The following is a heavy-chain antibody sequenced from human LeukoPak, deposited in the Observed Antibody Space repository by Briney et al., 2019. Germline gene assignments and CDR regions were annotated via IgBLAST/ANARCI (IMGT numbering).Heavy chain of an antibody. D-gene: IGHD5-12*01. V-gene: IGHV3-21*01. CDR1: GFTFSSYS. J-gene: IGHJ4*02. CDR3: ARVSVATIRGPFDY. CDR2: ISSSSSYI. Sequence: PGGSLRLSCAASGFTFSSYSMNWVRQATGKGLEWVSSISSSSSYIYYADSVKGRFTISRDNAKNSLYLQMNSLRAEDTAVYYCARVSVATIRGPFDYWGQGTLVTVSS.